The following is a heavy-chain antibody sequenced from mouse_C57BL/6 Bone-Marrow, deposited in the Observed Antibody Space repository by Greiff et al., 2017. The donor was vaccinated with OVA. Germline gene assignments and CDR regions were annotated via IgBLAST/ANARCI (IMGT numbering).Heavy chain of an antibody. V-gene: IGHV1-39*01. CDR3: ASYGNYSYYDAMDY. Sequence: EVQLQQSGPELVKPGASVKISCKASGYPFPDYNMNWVKQSNGKSLEWIGVIYPNYGTTSYNQKFKGKATLTVDQSSSTAYMQLNSLTSEDSAVYYCASYGNYSYYDAMDYWGQGTSVTVSS. D-gene: IGHD2-1*01. J-gene: IGHJ4*01. CDR1: GYPFPDYN. CDR2: IYPNYGTT.